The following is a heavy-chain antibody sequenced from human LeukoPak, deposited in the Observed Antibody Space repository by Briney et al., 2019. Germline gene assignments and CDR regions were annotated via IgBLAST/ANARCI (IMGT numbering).Heavy chain of an antibody. D-gene: IGHD6-13*01. CDR1: GGSISSHY. J-gene: IGHJ6*03. CDR2: IYYSGST. Sequence: SETLSLTCTVSGGSISSHYWSWIRQPPGKGLEWIGYIYYSGSTNYNPSLKSRVTISVDTSKNQFSLKLSSVTAAGTAVYYCARIAAAGTHRYYYCYMDVWGKGTTVTVSS. V-gene: IGHV4-59*11. CDR3: ARIAAAGTHRYYYCYMDV.